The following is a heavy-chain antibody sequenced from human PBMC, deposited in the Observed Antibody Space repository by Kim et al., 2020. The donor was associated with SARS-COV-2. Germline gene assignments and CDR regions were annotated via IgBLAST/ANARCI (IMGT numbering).Heavy chain of an antibody. CDR1: GDSITSGGYY. CDR3: AREVPESYDSGGAMKTAFDY. V-gene: IGHV4-31*03. J-gene: IGHJ4*02. D-gene: IGHD3-22*01. Sequence: SETLSLTCTVFGDSITSGGYYWSWLRQHPGKGLEWIGYTYYRWSTYYNPSLNSRLAISIDTSKNQLYMNLNSVTAADTSVYYCAREVPESYDSGGAMKTAFDYWGQGTLVPV. CDR2: TYYRWST.